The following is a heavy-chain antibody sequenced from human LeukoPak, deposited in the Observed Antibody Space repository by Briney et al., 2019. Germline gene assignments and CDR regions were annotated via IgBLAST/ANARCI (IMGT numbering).Heavy chain of an antibody. D-gene: IGHD6-19*01. V-gene: IGHV4-61*02. CDR3: ARDQAVAGPFFDI. J-gene: IGHJ3*02. CDR2: IYTSGST. CDR1: GGSISSGSYY. Sequence: SETLSLTCTVSGGSISSGSYYWSWLRQPAGKGLEGIGRIYTSGSTNYNPSLKSQVTISVDTSKNQFSLKLSSVTAADTAVYYCARDQAVAGPFFDIWGQGTMVTVSS.